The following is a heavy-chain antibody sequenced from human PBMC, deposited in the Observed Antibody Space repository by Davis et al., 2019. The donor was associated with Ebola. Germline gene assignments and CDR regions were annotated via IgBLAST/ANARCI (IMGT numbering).Heavy chain of an antibody. CDR2: IYYSGST. V-gene: IGHV4-59*06. D-gene: IGHD2-21*01. CDR3: ASLVVAIDAFDI. J-gene: IGHJ3*02. CDR1: GGSISSYY. Sequence: MPSETLSLTCTVSGGSISSYYWSWIRQHPGKGLEWIGYIYYSGSTYYNPSLKSRVTISVDTSKNQFSLKLSSVTAADTAVYYCASLVVAIDAFDIWGQGTMVTVSS.